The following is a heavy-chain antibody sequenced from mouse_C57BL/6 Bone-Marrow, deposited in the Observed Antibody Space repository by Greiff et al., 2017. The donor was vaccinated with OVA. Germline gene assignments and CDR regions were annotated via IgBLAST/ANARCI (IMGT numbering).Heavy chain of an antibody. Sequence: EVKLVESGAELVRPGASVKLSCTASGFNIKDDYMHWVKQRPEQGLEWIGWIDPENGDTEYASKFQGKATITVDTSSNTAYLQLSSLTSEDTAVYYCTTSGYLYAMDYWGQGTSVTVSS. CDR3: TTSGYLYAMDY. D-gene: IGHD3-1*01. CDR1: GFNIKDDY. J-gene: IGHJ4*01. V-gene: IGHV14-4*01. CDR2: IDPENGDT.